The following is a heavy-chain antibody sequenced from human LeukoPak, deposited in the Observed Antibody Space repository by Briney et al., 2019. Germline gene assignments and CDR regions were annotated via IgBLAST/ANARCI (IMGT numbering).Heavy chain of an antibody. D-gene: IGHD5-18*01. Sequence: GGSLRLSCAASGFTFSSYWMSWVRQAPGEGLEWVANIEQDGSEKYYVDSVKGRFTISRDNAKNSLYLQMNSLRAEDTAVYYCARDRGYSYGPTYYYYGMDVWGQGTTVTVSS. J-gene: IGHJ6*02. CDR2: IEQDGSEK. CDR1: GFTFSSYW. CDR3: ARDRGYSYGPTYYYYGMDV. V-gene: IGHV3-7*04.